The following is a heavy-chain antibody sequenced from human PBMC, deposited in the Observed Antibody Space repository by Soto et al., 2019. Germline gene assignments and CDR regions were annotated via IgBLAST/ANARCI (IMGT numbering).Heavy chain of an antibody. V-gene: IGHV3-53*02. CDR3: ARLESGYYSPYYFEY. Sequence: EVQLVETGGGLIQPGGSLRLSCAASGFTVSSNYMSWVRQAPGKGLEWVSVIYSGGSTYYADSVKGRFTISRDNSKNTLYLQMNSLRAEDTAVYYCARLESGYYSPYYFEYWGQGTLVTVSS. CDR2: IYSGGST. J-gene: IGHJ4*02. D-gene: IGHD3-22*01. CDR1: GFTVSSNY.